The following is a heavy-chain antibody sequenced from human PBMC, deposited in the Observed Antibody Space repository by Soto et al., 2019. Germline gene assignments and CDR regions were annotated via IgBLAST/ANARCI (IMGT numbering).Heavy chain of an antibody. D-gene: IGHD4-17*01. J-gene: IGHJ4*02. CDR2: IIPIFGTA. Sequence: SVKVSCKASGGTFSSYAISWVRQAPGQGHEWMGGIIPIFGTANYAQKFQGRVTITADESTSTAYTELSSLRSEDTAVYYCARVLDYGDFNWPVGYWGQGTLVTVSS. CDR3: ARVLDYGDFNWPVGY. V-gene: IGHV1-69*13. CDR1: GGTFSSYA.